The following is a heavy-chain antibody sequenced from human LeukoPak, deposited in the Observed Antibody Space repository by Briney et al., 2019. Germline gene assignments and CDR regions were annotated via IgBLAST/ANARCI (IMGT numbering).Heavy chain of an antibody. Sequence: ASVKVSCKASGGTFSSYAISWVRQAPGQGLEWMGRIIPILGITNYAQKLQGRVTITADKSTSTAYMELSSLRSEDTAVYYCASWSTSFGRWFDPWGQGILVTVSS. D-gene: IGHD2-2*01. V-gene: IGHV1-69*04. CDR1: GGTFSSYA. CDR2: IIPILGIT. CDR3: ASWSTSFGRWFDP. J-gene: IGHJ5*02.